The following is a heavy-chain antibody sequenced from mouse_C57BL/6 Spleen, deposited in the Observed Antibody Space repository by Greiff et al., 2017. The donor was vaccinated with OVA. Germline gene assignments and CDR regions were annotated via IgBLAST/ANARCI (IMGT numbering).Heavy chain of an antibody. D-gene: IGHD4-1*01. Sequence: VQLQQSGPELVKPGASVKISCKASGYSFTDYNMNWVKQSNGKSLEWIGVINPNYGTTSYNQKFKGKATLTVDQSSSTAYMQRNSLTSEDSAVYYCASPLQTGTYYFDYWGQGTTLTVSS. CDR1: GYSFTDYN. V-gene: IGHV1-39*01. CDR2: INPNYGTT. CDR3: ASPLQTGTYYFDY. J-gene: IGHJ2*01.